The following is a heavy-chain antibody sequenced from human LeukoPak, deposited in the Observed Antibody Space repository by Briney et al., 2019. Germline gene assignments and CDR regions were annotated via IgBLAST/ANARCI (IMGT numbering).Heavy chain of an antibody. CDR2: ISGSGGST. J-gene: IGHJ6*03. CDR3: AKDGVSSLISLYYYYYMDV. Sequence: TGGSLRLSCAASGFTFSSYAMSWVRQAPGKGLEWVSAISGSGGSTYYADSVKGRFTISRDNSKNTLYLQMNSLRAEDTAVYYCAKDGVSSLISLYYYYYMDVWGKGTTVTVSS. D-gene: IGHD6-6*01. V-gene: IGHV3-23*01. CDR1: GFTFSSYA.